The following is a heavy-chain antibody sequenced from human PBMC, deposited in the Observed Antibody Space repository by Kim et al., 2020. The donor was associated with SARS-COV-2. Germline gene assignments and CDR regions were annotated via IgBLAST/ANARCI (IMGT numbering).Heavy chain of an antibody. J-gene: IGHJ6*02. CDR1: GGSFSSYY. CDR3: ARGGTFSVTIFGVVIIRPLLDV. Sequence: SETLSLTCAVYGGSFSSYYWSWIRQPPGKGLEWIGEINHSGSTNYNPSLKSRVTISVNTSKNQFSLKLSSMTAADTAVYYCARGGTFSVTIFGVVIIRPLLDVWGQGTTVPVSS. V-gene: IGHV4-34*01. CDR2: INHSGST. D-gene: IGHD3-3*01.